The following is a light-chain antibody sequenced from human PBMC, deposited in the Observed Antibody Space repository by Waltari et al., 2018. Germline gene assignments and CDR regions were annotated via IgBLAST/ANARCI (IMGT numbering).Light chain of an antibody. Sequence: EVVLTQSPGTLSLSPGERATLSCRASQSVSDYLAWYQHRPSQPPRLLIYGASTRATGISDRFSGSGSGTDFTLTITSLGPEDSAVYYCQQFGVSPLYSFGQGTRLEI. V-gene: IGKV3-20*01. CDR3: QQFGVSPLYS. J-gene: IGKJ2*03. CDR1: QSVSDY. CDR2: GAS.